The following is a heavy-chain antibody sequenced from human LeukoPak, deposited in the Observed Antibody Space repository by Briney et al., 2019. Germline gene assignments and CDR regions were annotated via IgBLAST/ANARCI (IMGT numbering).Heavy chain of an antibody. CDR3: ARGAYYYED. CDR2: ISSSSSTI. V-gene: IGHV3-48*01. CDR1: GFTFSSHS. J-gene: IGHJ4*02. D-gene: IGHD3-22*01. Sequence: GGSLRLSCAASGFTFSSHSMNWVRQAPGKGLEWVSYISSSSSTIYYADSVKGRFTISRDNAKNSLYLQMSSLRAEDTAVYYCARGAYYYEDWGQGTLVTVSS.